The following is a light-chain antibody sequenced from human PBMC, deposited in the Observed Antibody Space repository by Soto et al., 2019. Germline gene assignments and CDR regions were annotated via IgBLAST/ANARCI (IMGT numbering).Light chain of an antibody. Sequence: EIVLTQSPGTLSLSPGERATLSCRASQSVSSSYLAWYQQKPGQAPRLLIYGASSRATGIPDRFSGSGSGTDFTLTISRLEPEDFAVYYCPQYGSSPPYPFGQGPKVDI. J-gene: IGKJ2*01. V-gene: IGKV3-20*01. CDR2: GAS. CDR1: QSVSSSY. CDR3: PQYGSSPPYP.